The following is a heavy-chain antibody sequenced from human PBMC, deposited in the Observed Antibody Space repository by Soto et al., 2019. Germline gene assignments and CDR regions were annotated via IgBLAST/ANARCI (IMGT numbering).Heavy chain of an antibody. J-gene: IGHJ5*02. V-gene: IGHV1-3*01. D-gene: IGHD3-3*01. CDR2: INAGNGNT. CDR3: ARDPTSTITIFGVVIMGNWFDP. Sequence: ASVKVSCKASGYTFTSYAMHWVRQAPGQRLEWMGWINAGNGNTKYSQKFQGRVTITRDTSASTAYMELSSLRSEDTAVYYCARDPTSTITIFGVVIMGNWFDPWGQGTLVTGSS. CDR1: GYTFTSYA.